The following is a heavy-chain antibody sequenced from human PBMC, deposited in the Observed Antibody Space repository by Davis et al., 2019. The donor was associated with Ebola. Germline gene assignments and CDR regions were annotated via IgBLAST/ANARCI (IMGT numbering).Heavy chain of an antibody. J-gene: IGHJ4*02. CDR2: IIPILGIA. CDR3: ARERGYSYGSFDY. V-gene: IGHV1-69*04. Sequence: SVKVSCKASGGTFSSYAISWVRQAPGQGLEWMGRIIPILGIANYAQKFQGRVTVTADKSTSTAYMELSSLRSEDTAVYYCARERGYSYGSFDYWGQGTLVTVSS. CDR1: GGTFSSYA. D-gene: IGHD5-18*01.